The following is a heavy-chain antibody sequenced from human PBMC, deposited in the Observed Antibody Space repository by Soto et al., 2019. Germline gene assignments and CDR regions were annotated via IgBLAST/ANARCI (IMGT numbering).Heavy chain of an antibody. V-gene: IGHV4-30-4*01. D-gene: IGHD3-9*01. Sequence: QVQLQESGPGLVKPSQTLSLTCTVSSASISSADYFWSWIRQPPGQGLEWIGYIYYSGNIFYNPSLESRVTISVDTSKNQFSLKLTSVTAADTAVYYCARQRTVYFARPGDWLDPWGQGTLVTVSS. CDR3: ARQRTVYFARPGDWLDP. CDR1: SASISSADYF. J-gene: IGHJ5*02. CDR2: IYYSGNI.